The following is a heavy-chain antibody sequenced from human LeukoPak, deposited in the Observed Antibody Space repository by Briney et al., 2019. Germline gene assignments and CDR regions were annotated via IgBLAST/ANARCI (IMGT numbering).Heavy chain of an antibody. CDR1: GYTFTGYY. V-gene: IGHV1-2*06. CDR3: ARDPYYDFWSGYYNRLYFDY. CDR2: INPNSGGT. D-gene: IGHD3-3*01. Sequence: ASVKVSCKASGYTFTGYYMHWVRQAPRQGLEWMGRINPNSGGTNYAQKFQGRVTMTRDTSISTAYMELSRLRSDDTAVYYCARDPYYDFWSGYYNRLYFDYWGQGTLVTVSS. J-gene: IGHJ4*02.